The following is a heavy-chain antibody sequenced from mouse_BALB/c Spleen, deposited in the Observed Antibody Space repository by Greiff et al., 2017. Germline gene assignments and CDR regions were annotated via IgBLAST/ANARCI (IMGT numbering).Heavy chain of an antibody. CDR1: GFTFSSYG. Sequence: EVKLVESGGDLVKPGGSLKLSCAASGFTFSSYGMSWVRQTPDKRLEWVATISSGGSYTYYPDSVKGRFTISRDNAKNTLYLQMSSLKSEDTAMYYCAREDFYYGSSYYAMDYWGQGTSVTVSS. V-gene: IGHV5-6*02. J-gene: IGHJ4*01. D-gene: IGHD1-1*01. CDR3: AREDFYYGSSYYAMDY. CDR2: ISSGGSYT.